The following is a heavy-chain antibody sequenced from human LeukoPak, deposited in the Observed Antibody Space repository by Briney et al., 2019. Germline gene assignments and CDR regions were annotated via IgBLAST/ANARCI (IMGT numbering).Heavy chain of an antibody. Sequence: ASVKVSCKASGYTFTSYDINWVRQAPGHGLEWMGWMNPNSGNTGYAQKFQGRVTITRNTSKSPAYMELSSLRSEDTAVYYCARDTAMPKREKNWLDPGGQGTLVTVPS. CDR2: MNPNSGNT. D-gene: IGHD5-18*01. CDR1: GYTFTSYD. CDR3: ARDTAMPKREKNWLDP. J-gene: IGHJ5*02. V-gene: IGHV1-8*03.